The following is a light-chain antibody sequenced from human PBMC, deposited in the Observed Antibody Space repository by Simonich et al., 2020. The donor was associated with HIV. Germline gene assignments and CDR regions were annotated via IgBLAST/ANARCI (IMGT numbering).Light chain of an antibody. J-gene: IGLJ2*01. Sequence: SYVLTQPPSVSVAPGKTARISCGGNNIGSKSVHWYQQKPGQTPVLVVYDYSDRPSGIPERFSGSNSWNTASLTISRVEAGDEADYCCQVWDGSSDHPVVFGGGTKLTVL. CDR1: NIGSKS. CDR2: DYS. V-gene: IGLV3-21*03. CDR3: QVWDGSSDHPVV.